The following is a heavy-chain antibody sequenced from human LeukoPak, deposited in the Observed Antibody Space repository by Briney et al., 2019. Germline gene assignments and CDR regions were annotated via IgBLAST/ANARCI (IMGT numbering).Heavy chain of an antibody. Sequence: GGSLRLSCAASGFIFSNAWMNWVRQVPGKGLEWVGRIKSKYDGGTTDYAAHAKGRFTISRDDSKNTVYLQMNSLKTEDTAVYYCNTGGYYFDYWGQGTLVTVSS. J-gene: IGHJ4*02. CDR1: GFIFSNAW. CDR3: NTGGYYFDY. V-gene: IGHV3-15*01. CDR2: IKSKYDGGTT.